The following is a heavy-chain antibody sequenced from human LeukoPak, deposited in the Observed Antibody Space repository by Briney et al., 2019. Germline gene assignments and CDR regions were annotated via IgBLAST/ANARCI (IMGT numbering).Heavy chain of an antibody. CDR1: GYTFTSYH. CDR2: INPSGGST. V-gene: IGHV1-46*01. J-gene: IGHJ6*02. Sequence: ASVKVSCKASGYTFTSYHMHWVRQAPGQGLEWMGIINPSGGSTSYAQKFQGRVTMTRDTSTSTVYMELSSLRSEDTAVYYCARDPYHYGSGSYNRAPYYYYGMDVWGQGTTVTVSS. D-gene: IGHD3-10*01. CDR3: ARDPYHYGSGSYNRAPYYYYGMDV.